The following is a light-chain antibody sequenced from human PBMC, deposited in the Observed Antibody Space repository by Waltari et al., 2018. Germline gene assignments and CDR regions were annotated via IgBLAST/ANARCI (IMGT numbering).Light chain of an antibody. J-gene: IGKJ2*01. V-gene: IGKV3-15*01. Sequence: EILMTQSPATVSVSPGEGATLSCRASQSVNSNLAWYHQKPGQAPRLLIYGASTRATGIPARFSGSGSGTEFTLTISSLQSEDFAVYYCQQYNNWPYTFGQGTKLEIK. CDR3: QQYNNWPYT. CDR2: GAS. CDR1: QSVNSN.